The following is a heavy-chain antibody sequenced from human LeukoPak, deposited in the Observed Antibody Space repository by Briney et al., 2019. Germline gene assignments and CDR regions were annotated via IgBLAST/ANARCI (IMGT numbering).Heavy chain of an antibody. CDR2: ISGSGGST. CDR3: AKVAAARNAFDI. CDR1: GFTFSSYG. J-gene: IGHJ3*02. D-gene: IGHD2-15*01. Sequence: GSLRLSCAATGFTFSSYGMSWVRQAPGKGLEWVSAISGSGGSTYYADSVKGRFTISRDNSKNTLYLQMNSLRAEDTAVYYCAKVAAARNAFDIWGQGTMVAVSS. V-gene: IGHV3-23*01.